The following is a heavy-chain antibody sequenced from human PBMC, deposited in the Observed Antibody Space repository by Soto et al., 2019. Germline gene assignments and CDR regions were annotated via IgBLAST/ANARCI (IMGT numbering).Heavy chain of an antibody. D-gene: IGHD3-9*01. V-gene: IGHV3-33*01. Sequence: QVQLVESGGGVVQPGTSLRLSCATSGFTFTTYGMHWARQAPGKGLEWVALIWSDGSKEYYADSVKGRFTVSRYNSKETLYLQMSSVRGEDTAIYYCAREYLDILNGPGDYYGVDAWGQGTAVTVS. J-gene: IGHJ6*02. CDR1: GFTFTTYG. CDR2: IWSDGSKE. CDR3: AREYLDILNGPGDYYGVDA.